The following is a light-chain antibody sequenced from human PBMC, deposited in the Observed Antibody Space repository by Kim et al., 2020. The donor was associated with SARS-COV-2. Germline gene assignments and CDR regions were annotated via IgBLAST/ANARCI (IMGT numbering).Light chain of an antibody. CDR2: SND. V-gene: IGLV1-44*01. J-gene: IGLJ3*02. CDR1: RSNSGRNV. CDR3: VAWDDSLSGSV. Sequence: GKAVTISGSGSRSNSGRNVINWYQQLPGTAPKPLIYSNDYRSSGVPDRFSGSKSGTSASLAISGLQSEDEADYYCVAWDDSLSGSVFGGGTQLTVL.